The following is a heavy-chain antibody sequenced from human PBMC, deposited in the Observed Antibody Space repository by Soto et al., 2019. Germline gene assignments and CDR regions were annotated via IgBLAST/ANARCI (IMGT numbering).Heavy chain of an antibody. CDR3: AREPPETPPDY. CDR1: GYTFSDYG. J-gene: IGHJ4*02. V-gene: IGHV1-18*01. CDR2: ISAKNGNT. Sequence: QVQLVQSGADVKKPGASVKVSCKASGYTFSDYGISWVRQATGQGLEWMGWISAKNGNTNFAQKFRGRVTMTTDTTTSTVYMELRSLKPDDTAVYYCAREPPETPPDYWGQGTLVTVSS.